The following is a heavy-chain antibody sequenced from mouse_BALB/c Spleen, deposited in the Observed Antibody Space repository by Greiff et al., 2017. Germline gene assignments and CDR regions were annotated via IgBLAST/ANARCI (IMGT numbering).Heavy chain of an antibody. J-gene: IGHJ4*01. D-gene: IGHD2-14*01. V-gene: IGHV5-17*02. Sequence: DVHLVESGGGLVQPGGSRKLSCAASGFTFSSFGMHWVRQAPEKGLEWVAYINSGSSTIYYADTVEGRFTISRDNPKNTLFLQMTSLRSEDTAMYYCAREEVPYAMDYWGQGTSVTVSS. CDR2: INSGSSTI. CDR1: GFTFSSFG. CDR3: AREEVPYAMDY.